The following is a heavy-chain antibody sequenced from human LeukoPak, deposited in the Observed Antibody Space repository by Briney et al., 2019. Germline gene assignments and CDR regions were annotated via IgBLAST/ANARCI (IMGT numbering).Heavy chain of an antibody. J-gene: IGHJ4*02. CDR3: ARGFRGDNFDY. CDR2: IYTSGST. Sequence: PSETLSLTCTVSGDSISSGSYYWSWIRQPAGKGLEWIGRIYTSGSTNYNPSLKSRVTISVDTSKNQFSLKLSSVTAADTAVYFCARGFRGDNFDYWGQGTLVTVSS. CDR1: GDSISSGSYY. D-gene: IGHD7-27*01. V-gene: IGHV4-61*02.